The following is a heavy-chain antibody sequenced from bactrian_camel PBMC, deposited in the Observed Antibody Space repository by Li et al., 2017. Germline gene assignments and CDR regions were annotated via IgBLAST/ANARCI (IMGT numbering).Heavy chain of an antibody. CDR1: GFTLHALD. D-gene: IGHD1*01. V-gene: IGHV3S55*01. J-gene: IGHJ4*01. CDR3: AADLPEDRLGAGNAYC. Sequence: HVQLVESGGGSVQAGETLALACTASGFTLHALDMGWYRQAPGNECELVSTISSDSNTYYADSVKGRFTISQDNAKNTVYLQMNSLKPDDTGVYYCAADLPEDRLGAGNAYCWGQGTQVTVS. CDR2: ISSDSNT.